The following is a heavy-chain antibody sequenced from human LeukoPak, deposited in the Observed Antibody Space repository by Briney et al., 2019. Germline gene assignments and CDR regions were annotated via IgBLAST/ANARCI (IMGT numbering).Heavy chain of an antibody. Sequence: GGSLRLSCAASGFTFSNYAMNWVRQAPGKGLEWVSSISSTSYHIYYADSVKGRFTISRDNAKNSLSLQMNSLRAEDTVVYYCARTGTIFAENWGQGTLVTVSS. V-gene: IGHV3-21*01. CDR1: GFTFSNYA. CDR2: ISSTSYHI. J-gene: IGHJ4*02. D-gene: IGHD3-3*01. CDR3: ARTGTIFAEN.